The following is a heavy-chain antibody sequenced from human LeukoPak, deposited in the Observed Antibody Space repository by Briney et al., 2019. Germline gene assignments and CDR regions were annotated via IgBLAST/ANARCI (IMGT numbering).Heavy chain of an antibody. D-gene: IGHD3-22*01. CDR1: GGTFSSYA. CDR2: ISAYNGNT. V-gene: IGHV1-18*01. CDR3: ARDSGYYDSSGTIGFGDY. Sequence: ASVKVSCKASGGTFSSYAISWVRQAPGQGLEWMGWISAYNGNTNYAQKLQGRVTMTTDTSTSTAYMELRSLRSDDTAVYYCARDSGYYDSSGTIGFGDYWGQGTLVTVSS. J-gene: IGHJ4*02.